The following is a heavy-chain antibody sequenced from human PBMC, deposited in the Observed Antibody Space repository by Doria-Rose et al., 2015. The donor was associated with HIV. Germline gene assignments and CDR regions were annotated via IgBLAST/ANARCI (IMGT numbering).Heavy chain of an antibody. J-gene: IGHJ4*02. D-gene: IGHD6-13*01. Sequence: ESGPVLVKPTETLTLTCTVSGVSLSSPGMGVSWIRQPPGKALEWLANIVSDDERSYKPALKSRRTISRGTSKSQVVLTMTDMDPVDTATYYCARIKSSRWYHKYYFDFWGQGTLVIVSA. CDR2: IVSDDER. CDR1: GVSLSSPGMG. CDR3: ARIKSSRWYHKYYFDF. V-gene: IGHV2-26*01.